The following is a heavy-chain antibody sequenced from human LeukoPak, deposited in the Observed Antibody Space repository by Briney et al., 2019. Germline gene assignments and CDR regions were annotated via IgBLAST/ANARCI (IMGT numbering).Heavy chain of an antibody. CDR1: GGTFSSYA. CDR3: ARFISKQLVRADY. J-gene: IGHJ4*02. Sequence: SVKVSCKASGGTFSSYAISWVRQAPGQGLEWMGRIIPILGIANYAQKFQGRVTITADKSTSTAYMELSSLRSEDTAVYYCARFISKQLVRADYWGQGTLLTVSS. D-gene: IGHD6-13*01. CDR2: IIPILGIA. V-gene: IGHV1-69*04.